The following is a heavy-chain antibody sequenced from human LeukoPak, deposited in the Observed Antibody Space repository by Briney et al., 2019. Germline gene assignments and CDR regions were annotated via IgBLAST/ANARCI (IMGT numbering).Heavy chain of an antibody. CDR1: GFTFSSYS. D-gene: IGHD3-22*01. CDR3: ASWGFNYDSRRGY. CDR2: ISSSSSYI. V-gene: IGHV3-21*01. J-gene: IGHJ4*02. Sequence: GGSLRLSCAASGFTFSSYSMNWVRQAPGKGLEWVSSISSSSSYIYYADSVKGRFTISRDNAKNSLYLQMNSLRAEDTAVYYCASWGFNYDSRRGYWGQGTLVTVSS.